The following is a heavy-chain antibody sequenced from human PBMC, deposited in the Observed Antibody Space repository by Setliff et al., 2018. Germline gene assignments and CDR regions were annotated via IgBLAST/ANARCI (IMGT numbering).Heavy chain of an antibody. CDR1: GFTFRDYS. V-gene: IGHV3-53*01. CDR3: ARIFLYGTSWYFDN. CDR2: IDQGSRG. J-gene: IGHJ4*02. D-gene: IGHD3-3*01. Sequence: GGSLRLSCATSGFTFRDYSLTWVRQAPGKGLEWVSGIDQGSRGYYPDSMKGRFSISRDNSNNTLYLHMSSLLAEDTAVYFCARIFLYGTSWYFDNWGQGTLVTVSS.